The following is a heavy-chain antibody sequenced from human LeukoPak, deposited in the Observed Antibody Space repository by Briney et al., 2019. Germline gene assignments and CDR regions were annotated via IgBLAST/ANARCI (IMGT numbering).Heavy chain of an antibody. J-gene: IGHJ5*02. CDR1: GDSVSSNSAA. Sequence: SQTLSLTCAISGDSVSSNSAAWNWIRQSPSRGLEWLGRTYYRSKWYNDYAVSVKSRITINPDTSKNQFSLQLNSVTPEDTAVYYCARESRVRLGELSFLLNWFDPWGQGTLVTVSS. V-gene: IGHV6-1*01. CDR3: ARESRVRLGELSFLLNWFDP. D-gene: IGHD3-16*02. CDR2: TYYRSKWYN.